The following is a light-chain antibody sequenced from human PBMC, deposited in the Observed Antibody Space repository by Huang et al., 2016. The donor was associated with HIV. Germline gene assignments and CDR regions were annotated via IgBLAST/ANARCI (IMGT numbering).Light chain of an antibody. CDR3: MQALQTPFT. CDR1: QSLLHGNGYNY. J-gene: IGKJ4*01. CDR2: LGS. Sequence: DIVLTQSPLSLPVTPGEPASISCRSSQSLLHGNGYNYLDWYLQKQGQSPQLLIFLGSNRASGVPDRFSGSGSGTDFSLEISRVEAEDVGVYYCMQALQTPFTFGGGTKVEIK. V-gene: IGKV2-28*01.